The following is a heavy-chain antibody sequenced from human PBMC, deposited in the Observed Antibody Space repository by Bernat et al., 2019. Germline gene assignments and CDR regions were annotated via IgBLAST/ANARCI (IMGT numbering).Heavy chain of an antibody. CDR1: GFTFSSYW. Sequence: EVQLVESGGGLVQPGGSLRLSCAASGFTFSSYWMSWVRQAPGKGLEWVANIKQDGSEKYYVDSVKGRFTISRDNAKNSLYLQMNSLRAEDTAVYYCARGRGSSGSCYDYWGQGTLVTVSS. V-gene: IGHV3-7*01. D-gene: IGHD2-15*01. CDR2: IKQDGSEK. J-gene: IGHJ4*02. CDR3: ARGRGSSGSCYDY.